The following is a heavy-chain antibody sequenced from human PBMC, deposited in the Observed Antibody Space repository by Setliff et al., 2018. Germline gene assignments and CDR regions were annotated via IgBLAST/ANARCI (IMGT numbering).Heavy chain of an antibody. Sequence: PGGSLRLSCAASGFTFSSYAMHWVRQAPGKGLEWVAVITYDGSNKFYADSVRGRFTISRDDSKKTLYLQMNSLRAEDTAVYYCAKRGDSSSWLEYWGQGTLVTVSS. CDR2: ITYDGSNK. CDR1: GFTFSSYA. CDR3: AKRGDSSSWLEY. V-gene: IGHV3-30*01. D-gene: IGHD6-13*01. J-gene: IGHJ4*02.